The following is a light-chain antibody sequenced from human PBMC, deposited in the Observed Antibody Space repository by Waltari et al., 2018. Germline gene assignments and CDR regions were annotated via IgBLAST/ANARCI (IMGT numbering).Light chain of an antibody. CDR2: AAS. CDR3: QQSGASPRT. CDR1: QSVSSSY. V-gene: IGKV3-20*01. Sequence: EIVLTQSPGTLSLSPGERATLSCRASQSVSSSYLAWYQQKPGQAPRLLIYAASSRATGIPDRLSGSGSGTDFTLTISRLEPEDFAVYYCQQSGASPRTFGQGTKVEI. J-gene: IGKJ1*01.